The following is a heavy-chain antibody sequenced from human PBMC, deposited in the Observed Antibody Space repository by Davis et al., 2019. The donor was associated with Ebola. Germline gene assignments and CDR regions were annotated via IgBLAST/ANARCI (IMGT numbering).Heavy chain of an antibody. CDR1: GFTFSSYT. D-gene: IGHD2-21*01. CDR3: AKSDCGGIGCKLINF. V-gene: IGHV3-23*01. Sequence: GESLKISCAASGFTFSSYTMHWVRQAPGKGLEWVSRISGSADATDYADSVQGRFIVSRDNSKNTLYLQMNSLRVEDTAIYYCAKSDCGGIGCKLINFWGQGTLVTVSS. CDR2: ISGSADAT. J-gene: IGHJ4*02.